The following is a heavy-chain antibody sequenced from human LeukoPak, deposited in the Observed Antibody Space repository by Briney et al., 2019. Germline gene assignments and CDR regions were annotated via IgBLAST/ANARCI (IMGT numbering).Heavy chain of an antibody. CDR1: GGSISSSSYY. J-gene: IGHJ6*03. D-gene: IGHD3-3*01. V-gene: IGHV4-39*07. Sequence: SETLSLTCTVSGGSISSSSYYWGWIRQPPGKGLEWIGSIYYSGSTYYNPSLKSRVTISVDTSKNQFSLKLSSVTAADTAVYYCARDHSGGIGDFWSGYYEGLRYYYYYMDVWGNGTTVTVSS. CDR3: ARDHSGGIGDFWSGYYEGLRYYYYYMDV. CDR2: IYYSGST.